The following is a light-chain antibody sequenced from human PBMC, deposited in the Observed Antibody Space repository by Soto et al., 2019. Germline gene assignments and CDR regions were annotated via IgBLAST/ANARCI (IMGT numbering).Light chain of an antibody. Sequence: EIVMTQSPATLSVSPGERATLSCRASQSIDSRLAWYQLKRGQPPRLLIHGASTRATGIAPRFSGSGSGTDDTLPISSRQSEDVSVDFCQQYSSWPPWTFGQGTKVEI. CDR2: GAS. CDR3: QQYSSWPPWT. J-gene: IGKJ1*01. V-gene: IGKV3-15*01. CDR1: QSIDSR.